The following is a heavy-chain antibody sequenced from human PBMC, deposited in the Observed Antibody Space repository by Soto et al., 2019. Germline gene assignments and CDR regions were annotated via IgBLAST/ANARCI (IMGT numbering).Heavy chain of an antibody. V-gene: IGHV3-23*01. CDR1: GFTFSSYA. CDR2: ISGSGGST. D-gene: IGHD5-12*01. J-gene: IGHJ4*02. Sequence: PGGSLRLSCAASGFTFSSYAMNWVRQAPGKGLEWVSVISGSGGSTYYADSVKGRFTISRDNSKNTLYLQMNSLRAEDTAVYYCAKLLIVATPYFDYWGQGTLVTVSS. CDR3: AKLLIVATPYFDY.